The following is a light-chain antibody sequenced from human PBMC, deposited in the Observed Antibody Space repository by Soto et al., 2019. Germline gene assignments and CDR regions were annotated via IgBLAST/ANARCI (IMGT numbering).Light chain of an antibody. CDR3: CSYAGSSIYV. V-gene: IGLV2-23*01. Sequence: QSALTQPASVSGSPGQSITISCTGTSRDVGNYDFVSWYQQDPGKAPKLFIYEGNKRPSGVSNRFSGSKSGNTASLTISGLLAEDEADYFCCSYAGSSIYVFGTGIKVTVL. J-gene: IGLJ1*01. CDR2: EGN. CDR1: SRDVGNYDF.